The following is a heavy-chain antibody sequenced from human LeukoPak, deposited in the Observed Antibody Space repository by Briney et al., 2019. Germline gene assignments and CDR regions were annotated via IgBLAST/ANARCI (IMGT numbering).Heavy chain of an antibody. CDR1: GFSFYTYG. V-gene: IGHV3-23*03. CDR3: AKTPRIVVVVAAYYGMDV. Sequence: GGSLRLSCTGSGFSFYTYGMSWVRQAPGKGLEWVSGITNGDGKTHYGDSVKGRFTISRDNSKNTLYLQMNSLRAEDTAVYYCAKTPRIVVVVAAYYGMDVWGQGTTVTVSS. D-gene: IGHD2-15*01. CDR2: ITNGDGKT. J-gene: IGHJ6*02.